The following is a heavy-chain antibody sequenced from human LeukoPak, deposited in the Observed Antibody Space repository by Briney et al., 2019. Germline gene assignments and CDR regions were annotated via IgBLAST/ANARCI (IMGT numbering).Heavy chain of an antibody. V-gene: IGHV3-30*18. CDR3: AKDLSGPVLRYFDWFMGGFDY. J-gene: IGHJ4*02. Sequence: GGSLRLSCAASGFTFSSYGMHWVRQAPGKGLEWVAVISYDGSNKYYADPVKGRFTISRDNSKNTLYLQMNSLRAEDTAVYYCAKDLSGPVLRYFDWFMGGFDYWGQGTLVTVSS. D-gene: IGHD3-9*01. CDR1: GFTFSSYG. CDR2: ISYDGSNK.